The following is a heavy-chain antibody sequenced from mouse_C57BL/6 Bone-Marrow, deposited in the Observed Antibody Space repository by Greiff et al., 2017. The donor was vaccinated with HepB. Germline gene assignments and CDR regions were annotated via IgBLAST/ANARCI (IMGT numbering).Heavy chain of an antibody. CDR1: GYTFTDYY. Sequence: QVQLQQSGAELVRPGASVKLSCKASGYTFTDYYINWVKQRPGQGLEWIARIYPGSGNTYYNEKFKGKATLTAEKSSSTAYMQLSSLTSEDSAVYFCARYDGPSYYYAMDYWGQGTSVTVSS. J-gene: IGHJ4*01. CDR3: ARYDGPSYYYAMDY. V-gene: IGHV1-76*01. D-gene: IGHD2-3*01. CDR2: IYPGSGNT.